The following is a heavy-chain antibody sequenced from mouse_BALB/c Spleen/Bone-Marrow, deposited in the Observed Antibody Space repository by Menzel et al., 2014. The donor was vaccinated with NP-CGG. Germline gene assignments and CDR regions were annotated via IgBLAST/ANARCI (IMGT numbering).Heavy chain of an antibody. D-gene: IGHD4-1*01. CDR2: IDPVNGNT. J-gene: IGHJ4*01. CDR1: GFNIKDTY. CDR3: ARWEDYALDY. Sequence: EVKLVESGAELVKPGASVKLSCTASGFNIKDTYMHWVKQRPEQGLEWIGRIDPVNGNTKYDPKFQGKATITADTSSNTAYLHLSSVTSEDTAVYYCARWEDYALDYWGQGTSVTVSS. V-gene: IGHV14-3*02.